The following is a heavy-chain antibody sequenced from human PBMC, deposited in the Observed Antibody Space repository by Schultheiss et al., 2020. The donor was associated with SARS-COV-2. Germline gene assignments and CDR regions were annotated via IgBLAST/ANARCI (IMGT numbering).Heavy chain of an antibody. D-gene: IGHD2-2*01. J-gene: IGHJ6*02. Sequence: SETLSLTCTVSGDSIDNYYWTWIRQPPGKGLEWIGYISYSGRTNNNPSLKSRVTISLDTSKTQFSLKLSSVTAADTAVYYCARFYRRRRQLLFGMDVWGQGTTVTVSS. V-gene: IGHV4-59*01. CDR1: GDSIDNYY. CDR2: ISYSGRT. CDR3: ARFYRRRRQLLFGMDV.